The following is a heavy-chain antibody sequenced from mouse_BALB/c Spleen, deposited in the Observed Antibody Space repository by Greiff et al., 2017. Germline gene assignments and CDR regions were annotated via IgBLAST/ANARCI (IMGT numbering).Heavy chain of an antibody. V-gene: IGHV5-9-3*01. CDR2: ISSGGSYT. CDR3: ARPPYDYDDYFDY. J-gene: IGHJ2*01. D-gene: IGHD2-4*01. CDR1: GFTFSSYA. Sequence: EVQLVESGGGLVKPGGSLKLSCAASGFTFSSYAMSWVRQTPEKRLEWVATISSGGSYTYYPDSVKGRFTISRDNAKNTLYLQMSSLRSEDTAMYYCARPPYDYDDYFDYWGQGTTLTVSS.